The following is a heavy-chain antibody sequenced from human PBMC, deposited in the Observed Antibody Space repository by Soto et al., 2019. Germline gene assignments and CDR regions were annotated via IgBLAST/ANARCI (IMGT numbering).Heavy chain of an antibody. J-gene: IGHJ4*01. V-gene: IGHV3-21*01. CDR1: GFTFSTDS. D-gene: IGHD3-16*01. CDR3: ARGLTTRPGEAL. CDR2: ISSSSSYI. Sequence: EVQLVESGGGLVRPGGSLRLSCAASGFTFSTDSMNWVRQAPGKGLEWVSSISSSSSYIYYADSVKGRFTISRDNAKNLLYPQMNSPRAGDTAVYYCARGLTTRPGEALCGHGALVTVSS.